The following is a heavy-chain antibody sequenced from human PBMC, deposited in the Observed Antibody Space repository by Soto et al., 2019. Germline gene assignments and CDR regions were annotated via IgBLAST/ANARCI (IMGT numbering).Heavy chain of an antibody. CDR3: SRDEIVGATGSRTWYYYYGMDV. CDR2: IIPIFGTA. D-gene: IGHD2-15*01. J-gene: IGHJ6*02. V-gene: IGHV1-69*12. Sequence: QVQLVQSGAEVKKPGSSVKVSCKASGGTFSTYAISWVRQAPGQGLEWMGGIIPIFGTANYAQKCQGRVTIAADESTTAAYMELISLRSEDTAVYYCSRDEIVGATGSRTWYYYYGMDVRGQGTTVTVSS. CDR1: GGTFSTYA.